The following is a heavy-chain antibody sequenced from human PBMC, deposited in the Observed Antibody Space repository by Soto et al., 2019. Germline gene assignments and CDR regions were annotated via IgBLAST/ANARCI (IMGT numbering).Heavy chain of an antibody. CDR3: ATMGTPVTGLYYFDY. Sequence: PSETLSLTCTVSGGSISSGDYYWSWIRQPPGKGLEWIGYIYYSGSTYYNPSLKSRVTISVDTSKNQFSLDLSSVTAADTAVYYCATMGTPVTGLYYFDYWGQGTLVTAPQ. CDR1: GGSISSGDYY. V-gene: IGHV4-30-4*01. J-gene: IGHJ4*02. D-gene: IGHD4-17*01. CDR2: IYYSGST.